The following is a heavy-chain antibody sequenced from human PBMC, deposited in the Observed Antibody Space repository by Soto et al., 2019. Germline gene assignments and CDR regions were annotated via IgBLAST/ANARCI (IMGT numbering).Heavy chain of an antibody. CDR2: ISSSSSYI. J-gene: IGHJ6*03. CDR1: GFTFSSYS. Sequence: GGSLRLSCAASGFTFSSYSMNWVRQAPGKGLEWVSSISSSSSYIYYADSVKGRFTISRDNAKNSLYLQMNSLRAEDTAVYYCAIAGEFRPCSSTSCLPHDTYYYYYMDVWVKGTTVTVSS. V-gene: IGHV3-21*01. D-gene: IGHD2-2*01. CDR3: AIAGEFRPCSSTSCLPHDTYYYYYMDV.